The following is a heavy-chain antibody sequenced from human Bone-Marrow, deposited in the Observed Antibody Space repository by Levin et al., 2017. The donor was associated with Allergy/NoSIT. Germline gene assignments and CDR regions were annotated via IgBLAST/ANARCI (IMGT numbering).Heavy chain of an antibody. CDR3: ARDLSRAYNVYGGFALDL. CDR2: ISSIGGHR. D-gene: IGHD5/OR15-5a*01. CDR1: GFMFDDHA. J-gene: IGHJ5*02. V-gene: IGHV3-9*01. Sequence: QAGGSLRLSCVGSGFMFDDHAMHWVRQAPGKGLEWVSGISSIGGHRAYADSVKGRFTVSRDDGKNSLSLQMDSLRPEDTALYYCARDLSRAYNVYGGFALDLWGQGTLVTVSS.